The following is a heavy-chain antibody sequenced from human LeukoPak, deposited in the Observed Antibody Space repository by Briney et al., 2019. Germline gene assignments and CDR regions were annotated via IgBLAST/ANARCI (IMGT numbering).Heavy chain of an antibody. J-gene: IGHJ4*02. V-gene: IGHV3-7*01. D-gene: IGHD3-9*01. CDR1: GFTFTKYW. Sequence: GGSLRLSCAASGFTFTKYWMTWVRQAPGKGLEWVGNIKQDGSDKNYMDSVKGRFTISRDNTKNSVYLQMSSLRAEDTAVYYCARDSILTGLDYWGQGTLVTVSS. CDR3: ARDSILTGLDY. CDR2: IKQDGSDK.